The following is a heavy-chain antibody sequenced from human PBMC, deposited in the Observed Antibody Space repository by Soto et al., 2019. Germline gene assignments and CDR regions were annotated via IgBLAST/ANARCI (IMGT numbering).Heavy chain of an antibody. CDR2: INPNSGVT. V-gene: IGHV1-2*02. CDR1: GYTFTGYH. J-gene: IGHJ4*02. Sequence: QVQLVQSGAEVKKPGASVKVSCKASGYTFTGYHMHWVRQAPGQGLERMGWINPNSGVTIYAQKCQGRVIMTRETPLSTAYMELSRLTSDDTAVYYCARRLGLLVTPIPGYWGQGTLVTVSS. D-gene: IGHD2-21*02. CDR3: ARRLGLLVTPIPGY.